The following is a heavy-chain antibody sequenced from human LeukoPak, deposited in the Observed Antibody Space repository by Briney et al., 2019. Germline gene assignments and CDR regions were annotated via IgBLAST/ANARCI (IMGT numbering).Heavy chain of an antibody. J-gene: IGHJ4*02. V-gene: IGHV1-2*02. CDR3: ARELMTTVTGPLGY. CDR1: GYTFTGYY. CDR2: INPNSGGT. Sequence: ASVKVSCKASGYTFTGYYMHWARQAPGQGLEWMGWINPNSGGTNYAQKFQGRVTMTRDTSISTAYMELSRLRSDDTAVYYCARELMTTVTGPLGYWGQGTLVTVSS. D-gene: IGHD4-17*01.